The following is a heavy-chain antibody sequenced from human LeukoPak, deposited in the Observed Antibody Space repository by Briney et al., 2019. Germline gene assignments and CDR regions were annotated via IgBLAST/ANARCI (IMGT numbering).Heavy chain of an antibody. CDR3: ARDLDIGDAFDS. CDR1: GGSISSYY. V-gene: IGHV4-59*01. CDR2: IYYSGST. J-gene: IGHJ3*02. Sequence: PSETLSLTCTVSGGSISSYYWSWIRQPPGKGLEWIGYIYYSGSTNYNPSLKSRVTISVDTSKNQFSLKLSSVTAADTAVYYCARDLDIGDAFDSWGQGTMVTVSS. D-gene: IGHD2-15*01.